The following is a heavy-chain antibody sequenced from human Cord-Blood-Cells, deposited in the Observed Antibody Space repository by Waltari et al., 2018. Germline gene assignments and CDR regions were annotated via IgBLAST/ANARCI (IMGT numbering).Heavy chain of an antibody. CDR2: INHSGST. Sequence: QVQLQQWGAGLLKPSETLSLTCAVYGGSFSGYYWSWIRQPPGKGLAWIGEINHSGSTNYNPSLKSRVTISVDTSKNQFSLKLSSVTAADTAVYYCARGYCSSTSCYKDAFDIWGQGTMVTVSS. D-gene: IGHD2-2*01. CDR3: ARGYCSSTSCYKDAFDI. CDR1: GGSFSGYY. V-gene: IGHV4-34*01. J-gene: IGHJ3*02.